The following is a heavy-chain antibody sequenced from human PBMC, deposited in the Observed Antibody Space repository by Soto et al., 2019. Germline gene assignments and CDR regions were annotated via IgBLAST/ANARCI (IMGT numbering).Heavy chain of an antibody. V-gene: IGHV3-23*01. CDR1: GFVFSSHI. D-gene: IGHD2-15*01. J-gene: IGHJ5*02. Sequence: GGSLRLSCAASGFVFSSHIMTWVRQAPGKGLEWVSGISGSGATTWYEDSAKGRFTISRGNSKNMAYLQMNSLRAEDTAVYYCAGCSGGSCRFNGFDPWGQGTLVTVSS. CDR2: ISGSGATT. CDR3: AGCSGGSCRFNGFDP.